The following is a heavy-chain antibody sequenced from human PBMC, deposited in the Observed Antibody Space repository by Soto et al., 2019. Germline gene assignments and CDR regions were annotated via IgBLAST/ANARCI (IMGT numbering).Heavy chain of an antibody. V-gene: IGHV3-23*01. D-gene: IGHD2-15*01. CDR1: GFTFSGDA. Sequence: GGPLRLSCAASGFTFSGDAMSWGRQAPEKGLECVSAISGSGGSTYYACSVKGRFTISRDNSKNTLYLQMNSMRAEDTAVYYCAKVPRDIVVVVAATMGRFFDYWGQGTLVTVSS. J-gene: IGHJ4*02. CDR3: AKVPRDIVVVVAATMGRFFDY. CDR2: ISGSGGST.